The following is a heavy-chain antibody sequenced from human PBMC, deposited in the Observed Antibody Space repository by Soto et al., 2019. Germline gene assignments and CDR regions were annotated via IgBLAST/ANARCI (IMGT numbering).Heavy chain of an antibody. CDR2: ISSSSSTI. V-gene: IGHV3-48*01. J-gene: IGHJ4*02. CDR1: GFTFSSYS. CDR3: ARVQITPATPKVGY. D-gene: IGHD3-16*01. Sequence: EVPLVESGGGLVQPGGSLKLSCVASGFTFSSYSMNWVRQAPGKGLEWVSFISSSSSTIYYEDSVKGRFTVSRDNAKNSLDLQMNSLRAEDTAVYYCARVQITPATPKVGYWGQGTLVTVSS.